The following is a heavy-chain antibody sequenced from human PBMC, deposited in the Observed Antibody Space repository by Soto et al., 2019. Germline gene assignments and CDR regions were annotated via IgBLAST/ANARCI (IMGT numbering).Heavy chain of an antibody. CDR3: RRDWKGAERCDP. V-gene: IGHV1-18*01. J-gene: IGHJ5*02. Sequence: QVQLVQSGAEVKKPGASVQVSCKASGYTFSTYGFSWVRQAPGQGLEWMGWIGADNGDTNYAQNFQGRVTMTTDTSTTTSYMELRSLTSVDTAVYFWRRDWKGAERCDPWGQGTLVTVSS. CDR1: GYTFSTYG. CDR2: IGADNGDT. D-gene: IGHD1-1*01.